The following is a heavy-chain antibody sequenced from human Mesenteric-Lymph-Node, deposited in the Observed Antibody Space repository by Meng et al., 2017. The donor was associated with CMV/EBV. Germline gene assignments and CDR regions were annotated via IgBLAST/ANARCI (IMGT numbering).Heavy chain of an antibody. D-gene: IGHD2-2*01. V-gene: IGHV3-23*01. CDR1: GFTFGSYA. Sequence: GGSLRLSCAASGFTFGSYAMSWVRQAPGKGLAWVSAISGSGGNTYYADSVKGRFTISRDNSKNTLYLQMNSLRAEDTAVYYCARGSTSGFYYYYGMDVWGQGTTVTVSS. CDR2: ISGSGGNT. J-gene: IGHJ6*02. CDR3: ARGSTSGFYYYYGMDV.